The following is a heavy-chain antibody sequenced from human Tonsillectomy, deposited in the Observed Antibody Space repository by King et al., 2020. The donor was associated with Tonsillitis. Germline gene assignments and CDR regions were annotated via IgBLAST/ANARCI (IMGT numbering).Heavy chain of an antibody. Sequence: VQLVESGGGVVQPGRSLRLSCAASGFTFSSYGMHWVRQAPGKGLEWVAVIWYNGSNKYYADSVKGRFTISRDNSKNTLYLQMNSLRAEDTAGYYCARDGVSYYYMDVWGKGTTVTVSS. CDR1: GFTFSSYG. CDR3: ARDGVSYYYMDV. CDR2: IWYNGSNK. J-gene: IGHJ6*03. V-gene: IGHV3-33*08. D-gene: IGHD3-16*01.